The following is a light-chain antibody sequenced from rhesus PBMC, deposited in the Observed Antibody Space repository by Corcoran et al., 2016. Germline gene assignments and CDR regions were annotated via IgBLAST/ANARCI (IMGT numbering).Light chain of an antibody. CDR2: AAS. Sequence: EIVMTQSPATLSLSPGEPATISCRTGQSVSSSLAWSQQKPGQAPRLLIYAASNRATGIPDKFSGRGSGTDFTLTISSLEPEDFAVNYCQATRNLWTFGQGTKVEIK. CDR1: QSVSSS. J-gene: IGKJ1*01. V-gene: IGKV3-31*02. CDR3: QATRNLWT.